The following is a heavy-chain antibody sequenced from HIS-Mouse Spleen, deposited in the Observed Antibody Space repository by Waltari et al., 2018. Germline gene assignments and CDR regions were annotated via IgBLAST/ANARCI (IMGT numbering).Heavy chain of an antibody. V-gene: IGHV4-39*07. CDR3: AREIPYSSSWYDWYVDL. D-gene: IGHD6-13*01. CDR1: GGSISSSSYY. CDR2: SYYSGCT. J-gene: IGHJ2*01. Sequence: QLQLQESGPGLVKPSETLSLTCTVSGGSISSSSYYWGWIRQPPGKGLEWIGGSYYSGCTYHNPSLKRRVTISVDTSKNQFSLKLSSVTAADTAVYYCAREIPYSSSWYDWYVDLWGRGTLVTVSS.